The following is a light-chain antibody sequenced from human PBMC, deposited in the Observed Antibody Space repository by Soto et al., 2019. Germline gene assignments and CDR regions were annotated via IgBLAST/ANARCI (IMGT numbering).Light chain of an antibody. CDR1: QSISSW. CDR2: KAS. J-gene: IGKJ1*01. Sequence: IEMTQSPSTLSGSVGDRVTITCRASQSISSWLAWYQQKPGKAPKLLIYKASTSTSGVPSRFSSSGSGTEFTLTISNLQADYFGTYYCQHYNRYSDAFGQGTKVELK. CDR3: QHYNRYSDA. V-gene: IGKV1-5*03.